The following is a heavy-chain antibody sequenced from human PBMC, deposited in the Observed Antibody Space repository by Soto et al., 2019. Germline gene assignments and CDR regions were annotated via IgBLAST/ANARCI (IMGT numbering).Heavy chain of an antibody. J-gene: IGHJ4*02. CDR3: VHSKYTDFWSGYYSFYFDY. V-gene: IGHV2-5*01. Sequence: QITLKESGPTQVKPTQTLTLTCTFSGFSLSTSGEGVGWIRQPPGKALEWLALIYWNDDKPYSPSLKNRLTVTKDASKNQVVLTMTNIDPVDTATYYCVHSKYTDFWSGYYSFYFDYWGQGTLVTVSS. D-gene: IGHD3-3*01. CDR2: IYWNDDK. CDR1: GFSLSTSGEG.